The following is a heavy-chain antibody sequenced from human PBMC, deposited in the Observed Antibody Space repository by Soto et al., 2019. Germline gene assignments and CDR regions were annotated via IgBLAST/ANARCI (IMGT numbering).Heavy chain of an antibody. D-gene: IGHD1-26*01. J-gene: IGHJ5*02. V-gene: IGHV1-2*04. CDR2: INTNSGDT. CDR1: GYTFTGYH. Sequence: QVQLVQSGAEVKEPGASVKVSCKASGYTFTGYHIHWVRQAPGQGLEWMGWINTNSGDTNYAQKFQGWVTMTRDTSINTAYVQLSRLRSDDPAGYYCARWVGASNWFDPWGQGTLVTVSS. CDR3: ARWVGASNWFDP.